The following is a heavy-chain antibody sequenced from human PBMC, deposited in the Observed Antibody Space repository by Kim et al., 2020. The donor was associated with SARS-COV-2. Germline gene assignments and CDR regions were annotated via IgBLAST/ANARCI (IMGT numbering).Heavy chain of an antibody. D-gene: IGHD3-22*01. Sequence: GESLKISCKGSGYSFTSYWIGWVRQMPGKGLEWMGIIYPGDSDTRYSPSFQGQVTISADKSISTAYLQWSSLKASDTAMYYCARQSSWLWERASYYYYGMDVWGQGTTVTVSS. J-gene: IGHJ6*02. CDR2: IYPGDSDT. V-gene: IGHV5-51*01. CDR3: ARQSSWLWERASYYYYGMDV. CDR1: GYSFTSYW.